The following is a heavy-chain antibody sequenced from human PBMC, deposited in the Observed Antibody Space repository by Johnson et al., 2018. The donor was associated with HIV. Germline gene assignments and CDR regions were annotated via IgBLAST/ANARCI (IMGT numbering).Heavy chain of an antibody. Sequence: QVQLVESGGGVVQPGGSLRLSCATSGFTLSNYGIHWVRQAPGKGLEWVAVISYDGRIPSHADSVKGRFTISRDNSKSTVFLQMSNMRPEDTAVYYCAKGRKWNDVGNDALDIWGQGTLVTVSS. CDR3: AKGRKWNDVGNDALDI. V-gene: IGHV3-30*18. J-gene: IGHJ3*02. CDR2: ISYDGRIP. D-gene: IGHD1-1*01. CDR1: GFTLSNYG.